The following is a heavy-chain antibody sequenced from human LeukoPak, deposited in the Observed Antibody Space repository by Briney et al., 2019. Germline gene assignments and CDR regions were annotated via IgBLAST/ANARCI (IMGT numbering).Heavy chain of an antibody. D-gene: IGHD4-17*01. CDR1: GYTFTGYY. CDR2: INPNSDGT. J-gene: IGHJ4*02. V-gene: IGHV1-2*02. CDR3: ARAVLGRSKGTVTTFGY. Sequence: ASVKVSCKASGYTFTGYYMHWVRQAPGQGPEWMGWINPNSDGTNYAQKFQGRVTMTRDTSISTAYMELSRLRSDDTAVYYCARAVLGRSKGTVTTFGYWGQGTLVTVSS.